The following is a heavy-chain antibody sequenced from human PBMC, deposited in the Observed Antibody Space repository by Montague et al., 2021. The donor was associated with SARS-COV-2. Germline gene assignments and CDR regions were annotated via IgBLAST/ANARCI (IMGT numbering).Heavy chain of an antibody. J-gene: IGHJ4*02. CDR1: GFTFSSYA. CDR3: ARDGSGYSDY. D-gene: IGHD5-12*01. CDR2: ISYDGSNK. Sequence: SLRLSCAASGFTFSSYAMHWVRQAPGKGLEWVAVISYDGSNKYYADSVKGRFTISRDNSKNTLYLQMNSLRAEDTAVYYCARDGSGYSDYWGQGTLVTVSS. V-gene: IGHV3-30-3*01.